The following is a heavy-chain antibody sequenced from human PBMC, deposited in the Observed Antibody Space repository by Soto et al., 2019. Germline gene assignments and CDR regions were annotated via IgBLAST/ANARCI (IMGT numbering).Heavy chain of an antibody. CDR1: GYTYTSYG. CDR2: ISAYNGNT. CDR3: AREDPPRIAARPELYYYYCMDV. V-gene: IGHV1-18*01. Sequence: GASVKIACNASGYTYTSYGISWVRQAPGQGLEWMGWISAYNGNTNYAQKLQGRVTMTTDTSTSTAYMELRSLRSDDTAVYYCAREDPPRIAARPELYYYYCMDVWGQGTTVTVSS. J-gene: IGHJ6*02. D-gene: IGHD6-6*01.